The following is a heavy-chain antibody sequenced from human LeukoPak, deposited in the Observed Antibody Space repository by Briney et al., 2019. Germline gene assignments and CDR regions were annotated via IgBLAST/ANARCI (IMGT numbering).Heavy chain of an antibody. CDR2: MHYSGST. D-gene: IGHD6-19*01. Sequence: SEPLSLTCSVSGGSITKNGYYWGWIRQSPETGLEWIGSMHYSGSTYYNPSLNSRVTISVDTSKNQFSLKLTSVTAADTAVYYCCGSGWFAGPFGYWGQGALVTVSS. J-gene: IGHJ4*02. V-gene: IGHV4-39*07. CDR3: CGSGWFAGPFGY. CDR1: GGSITKNGYY.